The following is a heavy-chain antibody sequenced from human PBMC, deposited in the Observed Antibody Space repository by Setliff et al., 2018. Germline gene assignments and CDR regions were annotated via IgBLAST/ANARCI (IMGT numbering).Heavy chain of an antibody. V-gene: IGHV1-18*01. CDR3: LRLVRYCSRTSCQRTSGDEV. CDR2: ISPYSGNT. Sequence: ASVKVSCKTSGYTFTNYGITWVRQAPGQGLEWMGWISPYSGNTYYAPGLQGRVTLTTDTSTTTAYLELRSLTSDDTAVYYCLRLVRYCSRTSCQRTSGDEVWGQGTLVTVSS. D-gene: IGHD2-8*01. J-gene: IGHJ4*02. CDR1: GYTFTNYG.